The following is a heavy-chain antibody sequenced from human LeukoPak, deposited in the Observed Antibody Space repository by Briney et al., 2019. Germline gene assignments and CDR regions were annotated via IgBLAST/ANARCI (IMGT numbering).Heavy chain of an antibody. CDR2: ISYDGSNK. V-gene: IGHV3-30*04. CDR1: GFTFSSYA. D-gene: IGHD6-13*01. CDR3: ARSPFGIAAAGRAAGIAVAGRPYYFDY. Sequence: PGGSLRLSCAASGFTFSSYAMHWVRQAPGKGLEWVAVISYDGSNKYYADSVKGRFTISRDNSKNTLYLQMNSLRAEDTAVYYCARSPFGIAAAGRAAGIAVAGRPYYFDYWGQGTLVTVSS. J-gene: IGHJ4*02.